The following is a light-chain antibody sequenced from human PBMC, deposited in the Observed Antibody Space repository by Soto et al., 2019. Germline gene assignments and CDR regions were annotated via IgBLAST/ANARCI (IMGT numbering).Light chain of an antibody. CDR3: SSYTTGNTPYV. Sequence: QSVLTQPASVSGSPGQSIAISCPGTSSDVGGSDFVSWYQHHPGKAPKLIIHDVNNRPSGVSARFSGSKSGNTASLTISGLQAEDEADYFCSSYTTGNTPYVFGAGTKLT. CDR2: DVN. CDR1: SSDVGGSDF. V-gene: IGLV2-14*03. J-gene: IGLJ1*01.